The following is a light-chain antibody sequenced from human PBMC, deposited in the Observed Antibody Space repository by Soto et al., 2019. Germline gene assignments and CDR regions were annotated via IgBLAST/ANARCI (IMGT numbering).Light chain of an antibody. CDR3: QQYGSSPPYT. CDR2: GAS. V-gene: IGKV3-20*01. J-gene: IGKJ2*01. CDR1: QTVGSNY. Sequence: EIVLTQSPGTLSLSPGERATLSCRASQTVGSNYLAWYQQKPGQAPRLLIYGASSRATGIPDRFSGSGSGADFTLTISRLEPEDFAVYYCQQYGSSPPYTFGQATKLEIK.